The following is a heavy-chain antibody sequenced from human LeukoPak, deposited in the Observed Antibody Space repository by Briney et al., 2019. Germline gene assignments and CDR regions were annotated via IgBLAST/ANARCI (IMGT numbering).Heavy chain of an antibody. V-gene: IGHV3-53*04. CDR2: IYTGGNT. Sequence: GGSLRFSCAASGFTISNYNMSGGREAPGEGVEGVSVIYTGGNTYYTDAVKGRFTISRHNAKNTLYLQMNNLRAEDTAVYYCARGGPATTIDYWGRGTLLTVSS. CDR3: ARGGPATTIDY. J-gene: IGHJ4*02. D-gene: IGHD1-1*01. CDR1: GFTISNYN.